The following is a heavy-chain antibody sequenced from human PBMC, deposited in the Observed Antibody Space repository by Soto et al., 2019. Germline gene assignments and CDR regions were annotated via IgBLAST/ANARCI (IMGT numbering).Heavy chain of an antibody. CDR3: AKGPRFTIFGVAHLGSWFDP. D-gene: IGHD3-3*01. CDR1: GYSVNSCW. V-gene: IGHV5-51*01. CDR2: IYPGDSNT. J-gene: IGHJ5*02. Sequence: GSGYSVNSCWRGCISQMTGKGLECMGIIYPGDSNTRYSPSFQGQVTISADKSISTAYLQWSSLEASDTALYYCAKGPRFTIFGVAHLGSWFDPWGQGTMVTVSS.